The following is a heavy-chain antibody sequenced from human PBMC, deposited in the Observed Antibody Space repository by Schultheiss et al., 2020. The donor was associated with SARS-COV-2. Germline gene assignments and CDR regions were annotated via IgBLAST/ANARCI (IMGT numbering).Heavy chain of an antibody. CDR3: ARVAGYSSSWYLAYYYYYGMDV. CDR2: IYYSGST. V-gene: IGHV4-59*01. D-gene: IGHD6-13*01. J-gene: IGHJ6*02. Sequence: SETLSLTCTVSGGSISSYYWSWIRQPPGKGLEWIGYIYYSGSTNYNPSLKSRVTISVDTSKNQFSLKLSSVTAADTAVYYCARVAGYSSSWYLAYYYYYGMDVWGQGTTVTVSS. CDR1: GGSISSYY.